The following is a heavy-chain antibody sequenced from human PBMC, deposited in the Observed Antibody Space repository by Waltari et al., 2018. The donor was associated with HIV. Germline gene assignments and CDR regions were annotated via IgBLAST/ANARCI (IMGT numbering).Heavy chain of an antibody. V-gene: IGHV3-49*04. CDR1: GFTFGDYA. CDR3: TRGEFCSGGSCNTFYYYYGMDV. D-gene: IGHD2-15*01. Sequence: EVQLVESGGGLVQPGRSLRLSCTASGFTFGDYAMSWVRQAPGKGLEWVGFIRSKAYGGTTEYAASVKGRFTISRDDSKSIAYLQMNSLKTEDTAVYYCTRGEFCSGGSCNTFYYYYGMDVWGQGTTVTVSS. J-gene: IGHJ6*02. CDR2: IRSKAYGGTT.